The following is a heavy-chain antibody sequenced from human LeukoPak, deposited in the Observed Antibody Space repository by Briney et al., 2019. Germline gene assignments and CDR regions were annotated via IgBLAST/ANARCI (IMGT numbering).Heavy chain of an antibody. J-gene: IGHJ3*02. D-gene: IGHD3-10*01. Sequence: GGSLRLSCAASGFIFRDYYMSRVRQAPGKGLEWISYISGSGTTIHYADSVKGRFPISRDNAKNSLYLQMSSLRAEDTAVYYCARVGYFGSGSYNSFDIWGQGTMVTVSS. CDR2: ISGSGTTI. V-gene: IGHV3-11*01. CDR3: ARVGYFGSGSYNSFDI. CDR1: GFIFRDYY.